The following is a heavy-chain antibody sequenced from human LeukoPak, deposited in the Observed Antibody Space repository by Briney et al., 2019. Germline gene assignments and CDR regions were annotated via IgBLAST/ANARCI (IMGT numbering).Heavy chain of an antibody. CDR2: IYYSGST. J-gene: IGHJ4*02. D-gene: IGHD3-22*01. Sequence: PSETLSLTCTVSGGSISSGGYYWSWIRQHPGKGLEWIGYIYYSGSTYYNPSLKSRVTISVDTSKNQFSPKLSSVTAADTAVYYCARGHYYDSSGIDYWGQGTLVTVSS. CDR3: ARGHYYDSSGIDY. V-gene: IGHV4-31*03. CDR1: GGSISSGGYY.